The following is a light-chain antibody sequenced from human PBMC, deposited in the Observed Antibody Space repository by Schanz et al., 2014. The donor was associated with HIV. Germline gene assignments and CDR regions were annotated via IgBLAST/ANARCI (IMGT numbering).Light chain of an antibody. CDR2: RNN. Sequence: QSVLSQPPSASGTPGQRVTISCSGSSSNVGTNYVFWYQQFPGTAPKLLIYRNNQRPSGVPDRFSGSKSGTSASLAISGLQSEDEADYYCQSYDSSLTVVFGGGTKLTVL. CDR1: SSNVGTNY. CDR3: QSYDSSLTVV. J-gene: IGLJ2*01. V-gene: IGLV1-47*01.